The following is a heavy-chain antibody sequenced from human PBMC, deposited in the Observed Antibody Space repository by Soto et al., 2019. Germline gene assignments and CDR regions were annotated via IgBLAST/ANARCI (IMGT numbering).Heavy chain of an antibody. Sequence: EVKLVESGGGLVQPGGSVKLSCAASGFTFSGSSMHWVRQASGKGLEWVGRIRSTAKNYATTYSESLKGRFIISRDDSKNTTFLQMSSLRTEDTARYYCAIEGAGFGQWGQGTLVTVSS. J-gene: IGHJ4*02. V-gene: IGHV3-73*01. CDR3: AIEGAGFGQ. CDR2: IRSTAKNYAT. D-gene: IGHD1-26*01. CDR1: GFTFSGSS.